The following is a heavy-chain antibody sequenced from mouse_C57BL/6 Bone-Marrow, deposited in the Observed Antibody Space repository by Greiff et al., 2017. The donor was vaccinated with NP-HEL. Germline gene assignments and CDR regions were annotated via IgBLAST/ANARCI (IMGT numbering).Heavy chain of an antibody. J-gene: IGHJ2*01. Sequence: VKLQESGAELVKPGASVKMSCKASGYTFTTYPIEWMKQNHGKSLEWIGNFHPYNDDTKYNEKFKGKATLTVEKSSSTVYLELSRLTSDDSAVYYGARSNYYGYDNYFDYWGQGTTLTVSS. CDR1: GYTFTTYP. CDR2: FHPYNDDT. D-gene: IGHD2-2*01. V-gene: IGHV1-47*01. CDR3: ARSNYYGYDNYFDY.